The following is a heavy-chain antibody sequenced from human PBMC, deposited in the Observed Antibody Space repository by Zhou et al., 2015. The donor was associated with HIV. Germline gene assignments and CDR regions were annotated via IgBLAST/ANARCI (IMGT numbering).Heavy chain of an antibody. J-gene: IGHJ6*02. CDR3: ASSGTPRYYYYGMDV. CDR1: GGTFSSYA. D-gene: IGHD6-25*01. Sequence: QVQVVQSGAEVKKAGSSVKVSCKASGGTFSSYAISWVRQAPGQGLEWMGGIIPIFGTANYAQKFQGRVTITADKSTSTAYMELSSLRSEDTAVYYCASSGTPRYYYYGMDVWGQGTTVTVSS. CDR2: IIPIFGTA. V-gene: IGHV1-69*06.